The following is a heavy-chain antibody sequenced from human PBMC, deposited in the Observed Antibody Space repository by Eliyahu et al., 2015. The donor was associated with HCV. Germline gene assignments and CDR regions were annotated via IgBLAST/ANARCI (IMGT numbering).Heavy chain of an antibody. J-gene: IGHJ4*01. Sequence: GYTFTSYGXSWVRQAPGQGLEWMGWISAYNGNTNYAQKLQGRVTMTTDTXTSTAYMELRSLRXXXTAVXYCASEAVAGTFDXWGXGTLVTVSS. CDR2: ISAYNGNT. V-gene: IGHV1-18*01. CDR3: ASEAVAGTFDX. D-gene: IGHD6-19*01. CDR1: GYTFTSYG.